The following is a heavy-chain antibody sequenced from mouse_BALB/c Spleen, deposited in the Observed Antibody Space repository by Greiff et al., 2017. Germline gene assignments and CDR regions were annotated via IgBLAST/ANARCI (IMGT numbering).Heavy chain of an antibody. Sequence: QVQLQQSGAELARPGASVKMSCKASGYTFTSYTMHWVKQRPGQGLEWIGYINPSSGYTNYNQKFKDKATLTADKSSSTAYMQLSSLTSEDSAVYYCARGDYGSRYFDYWGQGTTLTVSS. D-gene: IGHD1-1*01. J-gene: IGHJ2*01. CDR2: INPSSGYT. V-gene: IGHV1-4*01. CDR1: GYTFTSYT. CDR3: ARGDYGSRYFDY.